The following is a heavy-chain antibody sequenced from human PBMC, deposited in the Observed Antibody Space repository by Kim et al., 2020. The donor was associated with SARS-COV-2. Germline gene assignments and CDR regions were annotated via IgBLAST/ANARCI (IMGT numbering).Heavy chain of an antibody. CDR2: ISYDGSNK. V-gene: IGHV3-33*05. Sequence: GGSLRLSCAASGFTFSSYGMHWVRQAPGKGLEWVAVISYDGSNKYYADSVKGRFTISRDNSKNTLYLQMNSLRAEDTAVYYCARDGGIAVAGTFDYWGQG. D-gene: IGHD6-19*01. J-gene: IGHJ4*02. CDR1: GFTFSSYG. CDR3: ARDGGIAVAGTFDY.